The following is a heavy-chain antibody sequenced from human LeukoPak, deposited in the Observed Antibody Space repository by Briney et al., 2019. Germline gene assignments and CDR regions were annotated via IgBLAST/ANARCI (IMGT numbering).Heavy chain of an antibody. CDR2: IKNDGSEK. V-gene: IGHV3-7*01. D-gene: IGHD6-13*01. J-gene: IGHJ4*02. CDR3: ARVGTAEGTLEDY. CDR1: GFTFTTYW. Sequence: GGSLRLSCAASGFTFTTYWMSWVRQPPGKGLERVANIKNDGSEKYYVDSVKGRFTISRDNAKNSLYLQMNSLRAEDTAVYYCARVGTAEGTLEDYWGQGTLVTVSS.